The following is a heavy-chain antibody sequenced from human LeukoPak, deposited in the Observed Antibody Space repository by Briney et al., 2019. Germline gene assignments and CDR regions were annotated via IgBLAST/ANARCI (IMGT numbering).Heavy chain of an antibody. CDR2: ISSSSSYI. V-gene: IGHV3-21*01. D-gene: IGHD6-13*01. J-gene: IGHJ6*03. CDR1: GFTFSSYS. CDR3: ARGSSSFPYYMDV. Sequence: PGGSLRLSCAPSGFTFSSYSMNWVRQAPGKGLEWVSSISSSSSYIYYADSVKGRFTISRDNAKNSLYLQMNSLRAEDTAVYYCARGSSSFPYYMDVWGKGTTVTVSS.